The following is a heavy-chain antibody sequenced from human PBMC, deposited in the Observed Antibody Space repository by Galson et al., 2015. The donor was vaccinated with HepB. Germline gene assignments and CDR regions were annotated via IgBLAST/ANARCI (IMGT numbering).Heavy chain of an antibody. J-gene: IGHJ6*02. D-gene: IGHD6-6*01. V-gene: IGHV3-30*18. Sequence: SLRLSCAASGFTFSSYGMHWVRQAPGKGLEWVAVISDDGSDKYCADSVKGRFTISRDESKNTLYLQMNSLRAEDTAVYYCAKASSSHPYYYYGMDVWGQVTTVTVSS. CDR3: AKASSSHPYYYYGMDV. CDR1: GFTFSSYG. CDR2: ISDDGSDK.